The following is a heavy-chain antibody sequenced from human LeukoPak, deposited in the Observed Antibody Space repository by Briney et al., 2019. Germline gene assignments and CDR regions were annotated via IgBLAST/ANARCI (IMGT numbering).Heavy chain of an antibody. J-gene: IGHJ4*02. V-gene: IGHV3-74*01. Sequence: GGSLRLSCAASAFSFSSNWMHWVRQAPGKGLLWVSAINSDGTSTDYADSVKGRFTISRDNAKNTLYLQMNSLRAEDTAVYYCGRADDRARGVIDYWGQGTLVTVSS. CDR1: AFSFSSNW. CDR2: INSDGTST. CDR3: GRADDRARGVIDY. D-gene: IGHD3-10*01.